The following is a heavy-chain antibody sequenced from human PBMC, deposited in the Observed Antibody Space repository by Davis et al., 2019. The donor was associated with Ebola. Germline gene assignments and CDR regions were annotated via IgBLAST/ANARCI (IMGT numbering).Heavy chain of an antibody. D-gene: IGHD2-15*01. V-gene: IGHV1-3*01. Sequence: AASVKVSCKASGYTFVSYALHWVRQAPGQRLEWMGWINVGNRNTKYSQRFQGRVTITRDTSATTAYMYLGSLRSEDTAVYYCGLLLSMIYWGQGTLVTVSS. J-gene: IGHJ4*02. CDR2: INVGNRNT. CDR1: GYTFVSYA. CDR3: GLLLSMIY.